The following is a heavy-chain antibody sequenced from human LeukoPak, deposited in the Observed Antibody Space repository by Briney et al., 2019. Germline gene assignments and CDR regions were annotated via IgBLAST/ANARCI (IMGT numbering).Heavy chain of an antibody. J-gene: IGHJ4*02. CDR3: AKYVDKGFDS. V-gene: IGHV3-23*01. CDR2: ISGSGNRT. D-gene: IGHD3-16*01. CDR1: GFTFSSYA. Sequence: QTGGSLRLSCAGSGFTFSSYAMSWVRQAPGKGLEWVSAISGSGNRTYDADSAKGRFTISRDNSKNTLYLQMNSLRAEDTALYYCAKYVDKGFDSWGQGTLVTVSS.